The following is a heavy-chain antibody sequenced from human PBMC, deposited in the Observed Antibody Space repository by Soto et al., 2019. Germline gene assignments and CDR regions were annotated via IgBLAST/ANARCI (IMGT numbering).Heavy chain of an antibody. CDR2: IFDSGTT. CDR1: GGSISSGGYY. D-gene: IGHD6-19*01. Sequence: QVQLQESGPGLVKPSQTLSLTCTVSGGSISSGGYYWSWLRQHPGKGLEWIGYIFDSGTTYYNPSLKSRVTRSVDPTKSQFSLRLTSVTATNTAVDYCASQASGWYPDYWGQGTLVTVSS. CDR3: ASQASGWYPDY. J-gene: IGHJ4*02. V-gene: IGHV4-31*03.